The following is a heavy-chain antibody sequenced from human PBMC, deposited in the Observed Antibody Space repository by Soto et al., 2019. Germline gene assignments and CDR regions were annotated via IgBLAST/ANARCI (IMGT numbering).Heavy chain of an antibody. Sequence: PGGSLRLSCAASGFTFSSYAMSWVRQAPGKGLEWVSAVGTGGTAYYADSVKGRFTISRDNSKNTLYLQMNSLRAEDTAVYYCARDQGYWGQGTLVTVSS. J-gene: IGHJ4*02. CDR3: ARDQGY. CDR1: GFTFSSYA. CDR2: VGTGGTA. V-gene: IGHV3-23*01.